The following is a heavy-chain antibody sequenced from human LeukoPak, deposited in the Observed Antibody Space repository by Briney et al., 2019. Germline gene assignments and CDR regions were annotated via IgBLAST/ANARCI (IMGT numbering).Heavy chain of an antibody. CDR2: IYYSGST. CDR1: GGSISSYY. D-gene: IGHD3-22*01. V-gene: IGHV4-59*08. Sequence: SETLSLTCTVSGGSISSYYWSWIRQPPGKGLEWIGYIYYSGSTKYNPSLKSRVTISVDTSKNQFSLKLRSVTAADTAVYYCARVVQSTDSSGFYLPEYFQHWGQGTLVTVSS. J-gene: IGHJ1*01. CDR3: ARVVQSTDSSGFYLPEYFQH.